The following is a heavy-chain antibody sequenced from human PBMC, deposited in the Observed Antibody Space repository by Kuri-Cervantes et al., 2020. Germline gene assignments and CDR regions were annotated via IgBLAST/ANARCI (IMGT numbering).Heavy chain of an antibody. CDR2: ISSSSSYI. Sequence: GESLKISCAASGFTFSSYSMNWVRQAPGKGLEWVSSISSSSSYIYYADSVKGRFTISRDNAKNSLYLQMNSLRAEDTAVYYCARVQGKPASIDYWGQGTLVTVSS. CDR3: ARVQGKPASIDY. V-gene: IGHV3-21*01. J-gene: IGHJ4*02. CDR1: GFTFSSYS. D-gene: IGHD6-25*01.